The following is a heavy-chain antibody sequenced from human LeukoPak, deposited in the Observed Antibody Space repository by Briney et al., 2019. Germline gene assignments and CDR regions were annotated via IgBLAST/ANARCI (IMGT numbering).Heavy chain of an antibody. Sequence: GGSLRLSCAASGFTFSNAWMNWVRQAPGKGLEWVGRIKSKTDGGTIDYAAPVKGRFTISRDDSKKALYLQMNSLKTEDTAVYYCTTDSLRMGVTGLDYWGQGTLVTVSS. D-gene: IGHD3-3*01. CDR1: GFTFSNAW. CDR3: TTDSLRMGVTGLDY. J-gene: IGHJ4*02. V-gene: IGHV3-15*07. CDR2: IKSKTDGGTI.